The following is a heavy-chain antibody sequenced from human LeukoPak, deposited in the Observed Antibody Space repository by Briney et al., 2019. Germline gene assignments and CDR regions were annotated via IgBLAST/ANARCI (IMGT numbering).Heavy chain of an antibody. CDR3: ARDDRTTGTTWPTGVDV. CDR1: GYTFTSYY. CDR2: INPSGGST. J-gene: IGHJ6*02. D-gene: IGHD1-1*01. V-gene: IGHV1-46*01. Sequence: ASVKVSCKASGYTFTSYYMHWVRQAPGQGLEWMGIINPSGGSTSYAQKFQGRVTITADESTSTAYMELSSLRSEDTAVYYCARDDRTTGTTWPTGVDVWGQGTTVTVSS.